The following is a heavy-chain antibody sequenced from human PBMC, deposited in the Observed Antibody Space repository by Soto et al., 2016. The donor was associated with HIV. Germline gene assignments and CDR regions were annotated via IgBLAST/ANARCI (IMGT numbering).Heavy chain of an antibody. V-gene: IGHV4-34*01. Sequence: QVRLQQWGAGLLKPSETLSLTCAVYGGSFSSYYWTWIRQTPGKGLEWIGEINHSGGTNYNPSLKSRVTISVDTSKNQFSLKLNSVTATDTAVYHCARGTNGDYGGXAFDIWGQGTLVTVSS. J-gene: IGHJ3*02. D-gene: IGHD4-17*01. CDR2: INHSGGT. CDR1: GGSFSSYY. CDR3: ARGTNGDYGGXAFDI.